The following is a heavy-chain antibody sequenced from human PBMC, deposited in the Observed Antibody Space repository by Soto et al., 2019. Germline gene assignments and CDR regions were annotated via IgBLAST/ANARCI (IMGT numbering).Heavy chain of an antibody. CDR2: ISGSGGRT. V-gene: IGHV3-23*01. Sequence: LRLSCAASCFVFSSYAMSWVRHAPGKRVEWGSAISGSGGRTYYADSVKGRFTISRDNSKNTLNVQMISLGAEDKAVYYCAPSLGASWTYGFDYWGQGTLVPGSS. CDR3: APSLGASWTYGFDY. J-gene: IGHJ4*01. D-gene: IGHD1-7*01. CDR1: CFVFSSYA.